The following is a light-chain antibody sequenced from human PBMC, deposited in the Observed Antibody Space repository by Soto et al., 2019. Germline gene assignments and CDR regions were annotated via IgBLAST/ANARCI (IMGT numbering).Light chain of an antibody. V-gene: IGKV3-15*01. CDR1: QSVSSK. CDR3: QQYSNWPPIT. J-gene: IGKJ5*01. CDR2: DTS. Sequence: EMVRTQSPATLSVSPGARATLSCRASQSVSSKLAWYQQKPCQAPRLLLYDTSTRATGIPARFSGSGSGTEFTLTISSLQSEDFAVYYCQQYSNWPPITFGQGTRLEIK.